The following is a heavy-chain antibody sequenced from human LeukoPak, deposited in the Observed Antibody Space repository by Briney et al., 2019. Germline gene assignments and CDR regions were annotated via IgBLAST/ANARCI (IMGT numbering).Heavy chain of an antibody. D-gene: IGHD3-22*01. CDR2: INPNSGGT. CDR1: VYTFTVYY. Sequence: ASVKVSFKSSVYTFTVYYMHWVRQAPGQGVEWMGWINPNSGGTNYAQKFQGRVTMTRDTAISTAYMELSRLRSDDTAVYYCARGPRVETYYYDSSGYSFDRWGPGTLVTVSS. CDR3: ARGPRVETYYYDSSGYSFDR. V-gene: IGHV1-2*02. J-gene: IGHJ5*02.